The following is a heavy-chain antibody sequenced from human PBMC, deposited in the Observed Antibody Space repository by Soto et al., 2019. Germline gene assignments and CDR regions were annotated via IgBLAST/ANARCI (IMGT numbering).Heavy chain of an antibody. D-gene: IGHD3-22*01. CDR1: GFTFSSYG. Sequence: SLRLSCAASGFTFSSYGMHWVRQAPGKGLEWVAVISYDGSNKYYADSVKGRFTISRDNSKNTLYLQMNSLRAEDTAVYYCAKDYYDSSGLVDYWGQGTLVTVSS. V-gene: IGHV3-30*18. CDR2: ISYDGSNK. J-gene: IGHJ4*02. CDR3: AKDYYDSSGLVDY.